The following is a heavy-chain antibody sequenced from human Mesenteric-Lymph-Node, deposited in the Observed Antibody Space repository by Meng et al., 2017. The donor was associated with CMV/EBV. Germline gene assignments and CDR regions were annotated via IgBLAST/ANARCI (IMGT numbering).Heavy chain of an antibody. D-gene: IGHD3-3*01. V-gene: IGHV3-48*01. CDR2: ISSSSYTI. J-gene: IGHJ4*02. CDR1: GFTFSSYE. Sequence: GESLKISCAASGFTFSSYEMNWVRQAPGKGLEWVSYISSSSYTIYYADSVKGRFTISRDNSKNTLFLQMDSLRAEDTAVYYCATPKSGGYYTARQGTDYWGQGTLVTVSS. CDR3: ATPKSGGYYTARQGTDY.